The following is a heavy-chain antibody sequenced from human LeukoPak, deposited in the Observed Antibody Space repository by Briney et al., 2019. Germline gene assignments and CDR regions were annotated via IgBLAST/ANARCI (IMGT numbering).Heavy chain of an antibody. Sequence: SETLSLTCAVYGGSFSGYYWSWIRQPPGKGLEWIGEINHSGSTNYNPSLKSRVTISVDTSKNQFSLKLGSVTAADTAVYYCARGRSGYSYGWGTEGHYMDVWGKGTTVTVSS. V-gene: IGHV4-34*01. CDR1: GGSFSGYY. CDR3: ARGRSGYSYGWGTEGHYMDV. D-gene: IGHD5-18*01. CDR2: INHSGST. J-gene: IGHJ6*03.